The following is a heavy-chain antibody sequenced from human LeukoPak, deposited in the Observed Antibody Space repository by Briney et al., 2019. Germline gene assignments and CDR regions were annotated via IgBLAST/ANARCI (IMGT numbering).Heavy chain of an antibody. D-gene: IGHD2-15*01. V-gene: IGHV3-53*01. J-gene: IGHJ3*02. Sequence: GGSLRLSCAASGFTVSSNYMSWVRQAPGKGLEWVSVIYSGGSTYYADSVKGRFTISRDNAKNSLYLQMNSLRAEDTAVYYCARDLWDIVVVVATEIDVFDIWGQGTMVTVSS. CDR1: GFTVSSNY. CDR2: IYSGGST. CDR3: ARDLWDIVVVVATEIDVFDI.